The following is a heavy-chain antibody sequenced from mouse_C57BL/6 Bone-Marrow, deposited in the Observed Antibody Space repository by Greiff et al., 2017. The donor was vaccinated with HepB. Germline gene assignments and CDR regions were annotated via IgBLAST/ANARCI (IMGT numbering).Heavy chain of an antibody. V-gene: IGHV1-63*01. CDR3: ARTRPVDY. J-gene: IGHJ2*01. CDR2: IYPGGGYT. CDR1: GYTFTNYW. Sequence: VHLVESGAELVRPGTSVKMSCKASGYTFTNYWIGWAKQRPGHGLEWIGDIYPGGGYTNYNEKFKGKATLTADKSSSTAYMQFSSLTSEDSAIYYCARTRPVDYWGQGTTLTVSS.